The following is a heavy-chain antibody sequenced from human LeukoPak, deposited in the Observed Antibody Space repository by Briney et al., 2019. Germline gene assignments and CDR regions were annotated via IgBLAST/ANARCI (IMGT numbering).Heavy chain of an antibody. D-gene: IGHD2-8*01. J-gene: IGHJ3*02. CDR1: GGTFSSYA. CDR2: IIPIFGTA. CDR3: ARLYPHYDAFDI. Sequence: ASVKVSCKASGGTFSSYAISWVRQAPGQGLEWMGGIIPIFGTANYAQKFQGRVTITADESTSTAYMELSSLRSEDTAVYYCARLYPHYDAFDIWGQGTMVTVSS. V-gene: IGHV1-69*13.